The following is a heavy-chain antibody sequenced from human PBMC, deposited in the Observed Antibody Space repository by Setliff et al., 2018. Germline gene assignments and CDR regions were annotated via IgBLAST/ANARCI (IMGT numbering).Heavy chain of an antibody. CDR3: ATVLPYLKVVIKFAFDI. CDR2: IIPLLETA. V-gene: IGHV1-69*06. Sequence: SVKVSCKASGDTFSTYTLSWVRQAPGQGLEWMGGIIPLLETAKYAQKFQGRVTITADKSTTTVHMELSSLTSEDTAVYFCATVLPYLKVVIKFAFDIWGQGTMVTVSS. CDR1: GDTFSTYT. D-gene: IGHD3-22*01. J-gene: IGHJ3*02.